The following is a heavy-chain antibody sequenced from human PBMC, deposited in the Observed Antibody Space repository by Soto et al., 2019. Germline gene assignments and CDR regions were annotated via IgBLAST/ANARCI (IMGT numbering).Heavy chain of an antibody. CDR2: ISYDGSNK. Sequence: PGGSLRLSCAASGFTFISYGMHWVLQAPGKGLEWVAVISYDGSNKYYADSVKGRFTISRDNSKNTLYLQMNSLRAEDTAVYYCAKGSPHSGWYDFEYWGQGTRATVAS. CDR1: GFTFISYG. CDR3: AKGSPHSGWYDFEY. J-gene: IGHJ4*02. V-gene: IGHV3-30*18. D-gene: IGHD6-19*01.